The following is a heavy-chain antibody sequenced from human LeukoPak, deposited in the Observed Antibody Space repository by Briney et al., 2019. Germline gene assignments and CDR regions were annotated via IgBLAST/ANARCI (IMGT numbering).Heavy chain of an antibody. J-gene: IGHJ5*02. CDR1: GGSISSSSYY. CDR2: INHSGST. CDR3: ATGPSGWFDP. V-gene: IGHV4-39*07. Sequence: PSETLSLTCTVSGGSISSSSYYWGWIRQPPGRGLEWIGSINHSGSTNYNPSLKSRVTISVDTSKNQFSLKLTSVTAADTAVYYCATGPSGWFDPWGQGTLVTVSS. D-gene: IGHD1-14*01.